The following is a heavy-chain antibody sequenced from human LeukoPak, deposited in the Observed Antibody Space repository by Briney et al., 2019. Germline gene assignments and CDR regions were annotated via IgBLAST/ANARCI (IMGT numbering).Heavy chain of an antibody. D-gene: IGHD5-24*01. CDR3: ASGLKEWLQLPG. CDR2: ISSSSTTI. V-gene: IGHV3-48*01. CDR1: GFTFSTYS. Sequence: GGSLRLSCAASGFTFSTYSMNWVRQAPGKGLEWVSYISSSSTTIYYADSVKGRFTISRDNAKNSLYLQMNSLRAEDTAVYYCASGLKEWLQLPGWGQGTLVTVSS. J-gene: IGHJ4*02.